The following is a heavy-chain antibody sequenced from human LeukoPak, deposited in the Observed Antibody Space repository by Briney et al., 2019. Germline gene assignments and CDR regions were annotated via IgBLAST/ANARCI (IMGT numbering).Heavy chain of an antibody. D-gene: IGHD3-22*01. V-gene: IGHV3-30-3*01. J-gene: IGHJ4*02. Sequence: PGRSLRLSCAASGFTFSSYAMHWVRQAPGKGLEWVAVISYDGSNKYYADSVKGRFTISRDNSKNTLYLQMNSLRAEDTAVYYCACGQDYYDSSGYYVYWGQGTLVTVSS. CDR1: GFTFSSYA. CDR2: ISYDGSNK. CDR3: ACGQDYYDSSGYYVY.